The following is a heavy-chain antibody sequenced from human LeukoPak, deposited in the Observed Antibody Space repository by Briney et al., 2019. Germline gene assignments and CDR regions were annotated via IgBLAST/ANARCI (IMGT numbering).Heavy chain of an antibody. D-gene: IGHD1-7*01. V-gene: IGHV3-43*02. Sequence: PGRSLRLSCTTSGFTFDDYAMHWVRQVPGKGLEWVSLISGNGGNTYYADSVKGRFTISRGNSKNSLYLQMNSLRTEDTALYYCAKDISNWNSRHFDYWGQGTLVTVSS. CDR3: AKDISNWNSRHFDY. CDR2: ISGNGGNT. J-gene: IGHJ4*02. CDR1: GFTFDDYA.